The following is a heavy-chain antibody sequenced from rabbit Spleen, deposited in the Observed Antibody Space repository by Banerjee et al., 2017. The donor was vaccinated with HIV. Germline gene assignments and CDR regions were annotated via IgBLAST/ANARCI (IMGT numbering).Heavy chain of an antibody. V-gene: IGHV1S40*01. J-gene: IGHJ6*01. CDR1: GFSFSSSSY. CDR2: IDDGSSGFT. CDR3: ARDTSSSFSSYGMDL. Sequence: QSLEESGGDLVKPGASLTLTCTASGFSFSSSSYMCWVRQAPGKGLEWIGCIDDGSSGFTYYATWANGRFTCSKASSTTVTLQMTRLAAADTATYFCARDTSSSFSSYGMDLWGQGTLVTVS. D-gene: IGHD1-1*01.